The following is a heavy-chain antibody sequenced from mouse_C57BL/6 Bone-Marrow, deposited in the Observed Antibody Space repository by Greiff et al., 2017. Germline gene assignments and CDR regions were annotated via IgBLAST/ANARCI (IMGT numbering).Heavy chain of an antibody. J-gene: IGHJ3*01. CDR3: ARGWLLFAY. V-gene: IGHV5-6*02. CDR2: ISSGGSYT. D-gene: IGHD2-3*01. Sequence: EVKVVESGGDLVKPGGSLKLSCAASGFTFSSYGMSWVRQTPDKRLEWVATISSGGSYTYYPDSVKGRFTISRDNAKNTLYLQMSSLKSEDTAMYYCARGWLLFAYWGQGTLVTVSA. CDR1: GFTFSSYG.